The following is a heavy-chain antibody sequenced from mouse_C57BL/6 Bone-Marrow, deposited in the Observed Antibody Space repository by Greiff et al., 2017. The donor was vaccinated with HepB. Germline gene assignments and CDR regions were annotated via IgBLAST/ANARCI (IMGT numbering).Heavy chain of an antibody. J-gene: IGHJ2*01. CDR1: GFSLTSYA. D-gene: IGHD1-1*01. V-gene: IGHV2-9-1*01. Sequence: VQLKESGPGLVAPSQSLSITCPVSGFSLTSYAISWVRQPPGKGLEWLGVIWTGGGTNYNSALKSRLSISKDNSKSQVFLKMNSLQTDDTARYYCARTYYYGSSYYFDYWGQGTTLTVSS. CDR3: ARTYYYGSSYYFDY. CDR2: IWTGGGT.